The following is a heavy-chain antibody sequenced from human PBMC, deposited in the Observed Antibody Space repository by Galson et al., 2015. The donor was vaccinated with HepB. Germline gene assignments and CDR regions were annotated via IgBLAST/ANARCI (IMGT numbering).Heavy chain of an antibody. J-gene: IGHJ4*02. Sequence: VKVSCKASGGTFSNYAISWVRQAPGQGLEWMGIINPSGGSTSYAQKFQGRVTMTRDTSTSTVYMELSSLRSEDTAVYYCARKKGIYDSSGYYLGYWGQGTLVTVSS. V-gene: IGHV1-46*01. CDR3: ARKKGIYDSSGYYLGY. CDR1: GGTFSNYA. D-gene: IGHD3-22*01. CDR2: INPSGGST.